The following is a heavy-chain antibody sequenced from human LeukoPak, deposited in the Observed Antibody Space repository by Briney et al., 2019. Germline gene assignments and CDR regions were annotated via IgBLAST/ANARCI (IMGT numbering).Heavy chain of an antibody. V-gene: IGHV4-34*01. CDR1: GGSFSGYY. J-gene: IGHJ4*02. Sequence: PSETLSLTCAVYGGSFSGYYWSWIRQPPGKGLEWIGEINHSGSTNYNPSLKSRVTISVDTSKNQFSLKLSSVTAADTAVYYCARLNVITMVRGVITRSYYFDYWGQGTLVTVSS. CDR3: ARLNVITMVRGVITRSYYFDY. CDR2: INHSGST. D-gene: IGHD3-10*01.